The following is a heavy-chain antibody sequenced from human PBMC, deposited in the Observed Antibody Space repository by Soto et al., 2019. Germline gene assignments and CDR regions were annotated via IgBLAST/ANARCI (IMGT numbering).Heavy chain of an antibody. J-gene: IGHJ6*02. CDR1: GYTYTTYD. Sequence: ASVKVSFKASGYTYTTYDINWLRQAPGQGLEWLGWMDPNSGSTGYAQNFQGRITMTRNISRNTAHMELSSLQSEDTAVYYCARERKFDFWRKGLDVWGQGTTVTVSS. CDR2: MDPNSGST. CDR3: ARERKFDFWRKGLDV. D-gene: IGHD3-3*01. V-gene: IGHV1-8*01.